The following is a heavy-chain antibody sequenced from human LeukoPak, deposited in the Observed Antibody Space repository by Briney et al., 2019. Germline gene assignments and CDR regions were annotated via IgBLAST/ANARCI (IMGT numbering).Heavy chain of an antibody. V-gene: IGHV4-39*01. J-gene: IGHJ4*02. D-gene: IGHD1-26*01. CDR3: ARHVFRRYTGPRDYFDY. CDR2: IHHSGTT. Sequence: SETLSLTCTVSGGXISSSSYYWGWICQPPGKGLEWIGSIHHSGTTYYNPSLKSRVTISVDTSKNQLFLKLRSVTAADTAVYYCARHVFRRYTGPRDYFDYWGLGTLVTVSS. CDR1: GGXISSSSYY.